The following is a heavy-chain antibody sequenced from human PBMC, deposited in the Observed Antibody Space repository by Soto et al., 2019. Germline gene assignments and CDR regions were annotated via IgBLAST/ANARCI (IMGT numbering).Heavy chain of an antibody. CDR3: ARGTYYYYGMDV. J-gene: IGHJ6*02. Sequence: VQLVESGGGLVQPGGSLRLSCAASGFTFSSYWMHWVRQAPGKGLVWVSRINSDGSSTSYADSVKGRFTISRDNAKNTLYLKMNSLRAEDTAVYYCARGTYYYYGMDVWGQGTTVTVSS. CDR2: INSDGSST. CDR1: GFTFSSYW. V-gene: IGHV3-74*01.